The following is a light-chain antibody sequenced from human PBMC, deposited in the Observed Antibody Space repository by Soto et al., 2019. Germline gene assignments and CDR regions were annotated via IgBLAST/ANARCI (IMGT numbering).Light chain of an antibody. CDR1: QGIRTD. Sequence: AIQMTQSPSSLSASVGDRVTITCRASQGIRTDLGRYQQKPGKAPKLLIYAASNLQSGVPSRFSGSGSGTDFTLTISSRQPEDFATYYCLQDYNYPLTFGQGTKVEIK. J-gene: IGKJ1*01. V-gene: IGKV1-6*01. CDR3: LQDYNYPLT. CDR2: AAS.